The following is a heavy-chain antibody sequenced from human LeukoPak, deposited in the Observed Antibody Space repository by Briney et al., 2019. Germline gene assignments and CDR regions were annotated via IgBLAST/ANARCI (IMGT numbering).Heavy chain of an antibody. CDR1: GFTFSSYG. V-gene: IGHV3-30*18. Sequence: GRSLRLSCAASGFTFSSYGMHWVRQAPGKGLEWVAVISYDGSIKYYADSVKGRFTISRDNSKNTLYLQVNSLRAEDTAVYYCAKEKSGAVGFYYYYMDVWGKGTTVTVSS. J-gene: IGHJ6*03. CDR2: ISYDGSIK. CDR3: AKEKSGAVGFYYYYMDV. D-gene: IGHD6-19*01.